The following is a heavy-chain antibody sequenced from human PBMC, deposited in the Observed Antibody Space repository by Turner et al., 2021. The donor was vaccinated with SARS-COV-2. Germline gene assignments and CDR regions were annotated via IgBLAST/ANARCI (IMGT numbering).Heavy chain of an antibody. CDR3: ATDPLGWAGYDY. CDR2: FDPEDRET. CDR1: GYTLTEIF. V-gene: IGHV1-24*01. J-gene: IGHJ4*02. Sequence: QVQLVQSGAEMKKPGASVKVSCKVSGYTLTEIFIHWVRQAPGKGLEWMGGFDPEDRETFYAQKFQGRVTMTEDTSTDIAYMELSSLSSDDTAVYYCATDPLGWAGYDYWGQGTLVTVSS. D-gene: IGHD6-25*01.